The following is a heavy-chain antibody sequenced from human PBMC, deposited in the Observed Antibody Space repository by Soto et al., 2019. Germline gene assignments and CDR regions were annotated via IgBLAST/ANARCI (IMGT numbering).Heavy chain of an antibody. CDR1: GDRVSSNSSA. V-gene: IGHV6-1*01. J-gene: IGHJ6*02. CDR2: TYYRYRWYY. CDR3: ARGYYSSGWKGMDV. Sequence: PSQSLSITCAISGDRVSSNSSAWKWIRHSPSRGLDLLGRTYYRYRWYYDYAVSVKSRVTISPDTSKNQFSLLLNSVTPEDTAVYYCARGYYSSGWKGMDVWGQGTTVTVPS. D-gene: IGHD6-19*01.